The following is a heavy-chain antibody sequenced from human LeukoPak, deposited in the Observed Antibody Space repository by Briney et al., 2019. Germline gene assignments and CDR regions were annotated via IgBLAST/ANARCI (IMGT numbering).Heavy chain of an antibody. D-gene: IGHD3-22*01. CDR1: GYTFTSYG. CDR2: ISAYNGNT. CDR3: ARDNDSSGLFDY. V-gene: IGHV1-18*01. Sequence: ASVKVSCKASGYTFTSYGISWVRQAPGQGLEWMGWISAYNGNTNYAQKFQGRVTITADESTSTAYMELSSLRSEDTAVYYCARDNDSSGLFDYWGQGTLVTVSS. J-gene: IGHJ4*02.